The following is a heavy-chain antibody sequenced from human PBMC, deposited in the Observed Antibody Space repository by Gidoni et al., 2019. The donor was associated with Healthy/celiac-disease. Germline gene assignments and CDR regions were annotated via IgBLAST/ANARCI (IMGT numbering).Heavy chain of an antibody. CDR3: AGGGIYCSGGSCYYYYYGMDV. V-gene: IGHV1-69*02. CDR2: IIPILGIA. Sequence: QVQLVQSGAEVKKPGSSVTVSCKASGGPFSSYTISWVRQAPGQGLESMGRIIPILGIANYAQKFQGRVTITADKSTSTAYMELSSLRSEDTAVYYCAGGGIYCSGGSCYYYYYGMDVWGQGTTVTVSS. CDR1: GGPFSSYT. D-gene: IGHD2-15*01. J-gene: IGHJ6*02.